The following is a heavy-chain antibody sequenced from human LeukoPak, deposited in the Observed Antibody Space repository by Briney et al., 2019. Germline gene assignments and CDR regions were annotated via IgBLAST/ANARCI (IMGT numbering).Heavy chain of an antibody. V-gene: IGHV1-69*04. CDR3: ARARIAVAGTGDY. CDR1: GGTFSSYA. D-gene: IGHD6-19*01. J-gene: IGHJ4*02. CDR2: IIPILGIA. Sequence: SVKVSCKASGGTFSSYAISWVRQAPGQGLEWMGRIIPILGIANYAQKFQGRVTITADKSTSTAYMELSSPRSEDTAVYYCARARIAVAGTGDYWGQGTLVTVSS.